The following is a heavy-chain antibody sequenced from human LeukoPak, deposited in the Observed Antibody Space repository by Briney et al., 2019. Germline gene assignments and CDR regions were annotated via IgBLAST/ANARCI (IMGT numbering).Heavy chain of an antibody. CDR2: IKQDGGEK. CDR1: GFTFSSYS. CDR3: ARGRVDTAREWWKGGAEYYYYYMDV. D-gene: IGHD5-18*01. Sequence: GGSLRLSCAASGFTFSSYSMNWVRQAPGKGLEWVANIKQDGGEKYYVDSVKGRFTISRDNAKNSLYLQMNSLRAEDTAVYYCARGRVDTAREWWKGGAEYYYYYMDVWGKGTTVTVSS. V-gene: IGHV3-7*01. J-gene: IGHJ6*03.